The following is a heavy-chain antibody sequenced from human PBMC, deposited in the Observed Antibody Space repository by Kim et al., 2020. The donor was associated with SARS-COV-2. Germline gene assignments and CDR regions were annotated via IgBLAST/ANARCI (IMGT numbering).Heavy chain of an antibody. CDR1: GGSISPWY. CDR3: ARAPYGDWFDP. V-gene: IGHV4-59*01. Sequence: SETLSLTCSVSGGSISPWYWGWLRQPPGKGLDWIGYISFNGSTNYSPSLKSRVTISVDTSKNQFSLKLASVTAADTAIYYCARAPYGDWFDPWGQGALVTVSS. CDR2: ISFNGST. J-gene: IGHJ5*02. D-gene: IGHD4-17*01.